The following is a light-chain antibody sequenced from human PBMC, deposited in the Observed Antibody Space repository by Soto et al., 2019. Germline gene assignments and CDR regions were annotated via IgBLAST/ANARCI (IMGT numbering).Light chain of an antibody. V-gene: IGKV1-5*01. Sequence: QVTQSPSSLSASIGARVTITCRASQSISSWLAWYQQKPGKAPYLLISDVSSLERGVPSRFSGSGSGTEFTLTISSMQPDDFATFYCQQYNGYSRTFGQGTKVEI. J-gene: IGKJ1*01. CDR1: QSISSW. CDR2: DVS. CDR3: QQYNGYSRT.